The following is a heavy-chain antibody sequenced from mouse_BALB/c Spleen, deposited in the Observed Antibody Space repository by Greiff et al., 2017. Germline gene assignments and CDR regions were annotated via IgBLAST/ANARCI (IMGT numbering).Heavy chain of an antibody. Sequence: VQLVESGAELMKPGASVKISCKATGYTFSSYWIEWVKQRPGHGLEWIGEILPGSGSTNYNEKFKGKATFTADTSSNTAYMQLSSLTSEDSAVYYCARSTYYGSSLYYFDYWGQGTTLTVSS. J-gene: IGHJ2*01. CDR3: ARSTYYGSSLYYFDY. CDR1: GYTFSSYW. D-gene: IGHD1-1*01. V-gene: IGHV1-9*01. CDR2: ILPGSGST.